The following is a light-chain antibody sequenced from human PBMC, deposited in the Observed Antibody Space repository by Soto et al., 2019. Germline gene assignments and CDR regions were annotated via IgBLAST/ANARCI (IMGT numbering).Light chain of an antibody. J-gene: IGKJ1*01. V-gene: IGKV3-15*01. CDR2: GAS. Sequence: EIVMTHSPATLSVSPWEIATLSCRASQSVSRKLAWYQQTRGQAPRLLIYGASTRATGVPPRFSGSGSGTEFTLTISNLQSEDFAVYHCQQYDKCPRTFGQGTKVDIK. CDR3: QQYDKCPRT. CDR1: QSVSRK.